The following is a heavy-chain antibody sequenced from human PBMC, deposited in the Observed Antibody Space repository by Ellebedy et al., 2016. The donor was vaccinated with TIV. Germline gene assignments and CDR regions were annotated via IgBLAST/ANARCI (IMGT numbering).Heavy chain of an antibody. V-gene: IGHV3-30*04. CDR1: GFSFSTHA. D-gene: IGHD5-18*01. CDR3: ARPQNSYGYLYFFDH. CDR2: MSFGETDE. Sequence: GESLKISCAASGFSFSTHAMHWVRQAPGKGLEWVAVMSFGETDEYYADSVKGRFTISRDNSKNTLYLQMNSLRVEDTALYYCARPQNSYGYLYFFDHWGQGTLVTVSS. J-gene: IGHJ4*02.